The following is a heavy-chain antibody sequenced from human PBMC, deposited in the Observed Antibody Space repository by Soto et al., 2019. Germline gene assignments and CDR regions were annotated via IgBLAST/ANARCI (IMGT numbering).Heavy chain of an antibody. Sequence: QVQLVQSGAEVKKPGSSVNVSCKASRGTLNNYAISWVRQAPGQGLEWMGGIIPIFGTTNYAQKFKGRVTITADESTNTAYMELSSLTSDDTAIYYCARRGESWGGDCSSHWFFDLWGCGTLVSVTS. V-gene: IGHV1-69*01. CDR3: ARRGESWGGDCSSHWFFDL. J-gene: IGHJ2*01. CDR1: RGTLNNYA. CDR2: IIPIFGTT. D-gene: IGHD2-21*02.